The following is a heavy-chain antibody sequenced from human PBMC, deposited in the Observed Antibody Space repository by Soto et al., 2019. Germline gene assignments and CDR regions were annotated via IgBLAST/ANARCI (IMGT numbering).Heavy chain of an antibody. CDR3: ARLGGNLNYAPLIDY. CDR2: IYYSGST. J-gene: IGHJ4*02. V-gene: IGHV4-39*01. D-gene: IGHD4-4*01. CDR1: GGSISSSSYY. Sequence: QVQLQESGPGLVKPSETLSLTCTVSGGSISSSSYYWGWIRQPPGKGLEWIGSIYYSGSTYYNPSLKSRVTISVDTSKNQFSLKLSSVTAADTAVYYCARLGGNLNYAPLIDYWGQGTLVTVSS.